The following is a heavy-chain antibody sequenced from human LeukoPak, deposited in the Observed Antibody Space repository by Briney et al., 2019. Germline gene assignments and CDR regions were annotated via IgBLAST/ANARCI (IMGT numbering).Heavy chain of an antibody. CDR3: ARAPPFGSSGWDY. J-gene: IGHJ4*02. CDR1: GGTFSSYA. Sequence: VASVKVSCKASGGTFSSYAISWVRQAPGQGLGWMGGIIPIFGTANYAQKFQGRVTITTDESTSTAYMELSSLRSEDTAVYYCARAPPFGSSGWDYWGQGTLVTVSS. CDR2: IIPIFGTA. D-gene: IGHD6-19*01. V-gene: IGHV1-69*05.